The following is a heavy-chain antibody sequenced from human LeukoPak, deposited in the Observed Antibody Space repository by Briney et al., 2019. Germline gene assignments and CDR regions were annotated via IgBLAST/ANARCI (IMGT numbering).Heavy chain of an antibody. CDR1: GYSICSGYY. D-gene: IGHD3-22*01. J-gene: IGHJ4*02. Sequence: PSETLSLTCAVSGYSICSGYYWGWIRQPPGKGLEWIGSIYHSGSTYYNPSLKSRVTISVDTSKNQFSLKLSSVTAADTAVYYCARRPDSSGYQYYFDYWGQGTLVTVSS. CDR2: IYHSGST. V-gene: IGHV4-38-2*01. CDR3: ARRPDSSGYQYYFDY.